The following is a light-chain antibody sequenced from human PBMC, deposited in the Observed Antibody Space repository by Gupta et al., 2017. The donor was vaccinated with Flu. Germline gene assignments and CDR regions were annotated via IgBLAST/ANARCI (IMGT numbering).Light chain of an antibody. CDR2: DAS. J-gene: IGKJ4*02. CDR3: QQYANLPRT. CDR1: QDMSKY. Sequence: IQLTQSPSSLSASVGDRVTITCQASQDMSKYLNWYQQRPGKAPKILIYDASNLETGVPSRFSGSGSGTDLTVTISSLQPEDIATYYCQQYANLPRTFGGGTKVEIK. V-gene: IGKV1-33*01.